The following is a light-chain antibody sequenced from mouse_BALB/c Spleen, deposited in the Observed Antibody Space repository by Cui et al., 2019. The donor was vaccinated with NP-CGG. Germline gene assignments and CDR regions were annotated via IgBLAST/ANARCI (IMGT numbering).Light chain of an antibody. Sequence: AVTQQASLTTSPGETVTLTCRSSTGAVTTSNYANWVQEKPDHLFTGLIGGTNNRAPGVPARFSGSLIGDKAALTITGAQTEDEAIYFCALWYSNHWVFGGGTKLTVL. CDR1: TGAVTTSNY. J-gene: IGLJ1*01. CDR3: ALWYSNHWV. CDR2: GTN. V-gene: IGLV1*01.